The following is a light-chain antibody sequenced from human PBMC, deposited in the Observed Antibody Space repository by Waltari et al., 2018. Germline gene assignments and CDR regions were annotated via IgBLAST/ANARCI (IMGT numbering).Light chain of an antibody. CDR2: KAS. CDR1: QSINSW. Sequence: DIQMTQSPSPLSASVGDRVTLTCRASQSINSWLAWYQQKPGIAPKLLIYKASSLESGVPSRFSGSGSGTEFTLTISSLQPDDLATYYCQQYRTNPWTFGQGTKVEIE. V-gene: IGKV1-5*03. CDR3: QQYRTNPWT. J-gene: IGKJ1*01.